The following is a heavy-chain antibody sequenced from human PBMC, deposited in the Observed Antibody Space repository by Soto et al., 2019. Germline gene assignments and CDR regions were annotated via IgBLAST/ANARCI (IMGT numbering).Heavy chain of an antibody. V-gene: IGHV1-69*19. D-gene: IGHD3-10*01. J-gene: IGHJ4*02. Sequence: QVQLVQSGAEMKKPGSSVKVSCQSSGGTFNTYAMNWVRQAPGQGPEWMGDISPMFGAANYAPKFQGRVTITADESTGTSYMQLSSLTSEDTALYFWAREVQVHTPAFVYWGQGPLVTGSS. CDR1: GGTFNTYA. CDR3: AREVQVHTPAFVY. CDR2: ISPMFGAA.